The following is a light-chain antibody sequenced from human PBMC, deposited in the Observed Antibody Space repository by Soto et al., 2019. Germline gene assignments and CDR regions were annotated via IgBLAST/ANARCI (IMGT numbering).Light chain of an antibody. J-gene: IGLJ2*01. CDR1: ISDVGAYKY. CDR2: AVS. V-gene: IGLV2-8*01. Sequence: QSVLTQPPSASGSPGQSVTISCTGTISDVGAYKYVSWYQQHPGKAPKLMIYAVSERPSGVPDRFSGSKSGNTASLTVSGLQAEDEADYYCSSYADTNNLLFGGGTKLSVL. CDR3: SSYADTNNLL.